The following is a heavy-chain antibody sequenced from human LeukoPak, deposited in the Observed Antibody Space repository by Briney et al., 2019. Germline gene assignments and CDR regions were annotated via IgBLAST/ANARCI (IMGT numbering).Heavy chain of an antibody. Sequence: GGTLRLSCAASGFTFSSYGMSWVRQAPGKGLEWVSGISGSGSGGSTYYADSVKGRFTISRDNSKNTLYLQMNSLRAEDTAVYYCAKDLASRWYYDSSGYNDAFDIWGQGTMVTVSS. J-gene: IGHJ3*02. CDR2: ISGSGSGGST. D-gene: IGHD3-22*01. V-gene: IGHV3-23*01. CDR1: GFTFSSYG. CDR3: AKDLASRWYYDSSGYNDAFDI.